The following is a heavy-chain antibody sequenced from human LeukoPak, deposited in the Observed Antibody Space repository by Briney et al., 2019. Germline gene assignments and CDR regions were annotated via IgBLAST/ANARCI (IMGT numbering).Heavy chain of an antibody. CDR1: GYSFPTYD. V-gene: IGHV1-18*01. Sequence: ASVKVSCKASGYSFPTYDITWVRQAPGQGLEWMGRVSPYNGNTYYSQRFQDRVTITKDTSTGTAYMDLRNLRTDDTAMYYCARNGRVRRVVKDLFEYWGQGTLVAVSS. CDR3: ARNGRVRRVVKDLFEY. J-gene: IGHJ4*02. CDR2: VSPYNGNT. D-gene: IGHD3-10*01.